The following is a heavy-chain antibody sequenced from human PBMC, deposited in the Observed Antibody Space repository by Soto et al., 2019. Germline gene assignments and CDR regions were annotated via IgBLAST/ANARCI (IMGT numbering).Heavy chain of an antibody. D-gene: IGHD5-12*01. CDR1: GFSFSSYA. CDR3: ARDSPPYKATVTYGLLDY. CDR2: ISYDGSNK. V-gene: IGHV3-30-3*01. J-gene: IGHJ4*02. Sequence: QVQLVESGGGVVQPGRSLRLSCAASGFSFSSYAMYWVRQAPGKGLEWVAVISYDGSNKYYADSVKGRFTISRDNSKNTLYLQLNRLRAEDSAVYYCARDSPPYKATVTYGLLDYWGQGTLVTVSS.